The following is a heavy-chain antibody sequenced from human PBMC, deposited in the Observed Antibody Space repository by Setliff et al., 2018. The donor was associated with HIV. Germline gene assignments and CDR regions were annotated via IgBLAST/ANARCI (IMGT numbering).Heavy chain of an antibody. V-gene: IGHV3-66*02. CDR3: AGEGSHSGSVY. CDR2: IYGDDTT. D-gene: IGHD5-12*01. J-gene: IGHJ4*02. CDR1: GFTFSSHW. Sequence: GGSLRLSCAASGFTFSSHWMHWVRQAPGKGLEWVSIIYGDDTTDHADSVKGRFAISRDNSKNMLYLQMNSLRREDTAVYYCAGEGSHSGSVYWGQGTLVTVSS.